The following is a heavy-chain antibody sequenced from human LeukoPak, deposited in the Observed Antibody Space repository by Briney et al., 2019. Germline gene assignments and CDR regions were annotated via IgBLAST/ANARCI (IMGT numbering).Heavy chain of an antibody. CDR2: ISSSSTI. Sequence: GGSLRLSCAASGFTFSSYSMNWVRQAPGKGLEWVSYISSSSTIYYADSVKGRFTISRDNAKNSLYLQMNSLRDEDTAVYYCAREGIAVADDVWGQGTTVTVSS. D-gene: IGHD6-19*01. CDR3: AREGIAVADDV. CDR1: GFTFSSYS. J-gene: IGHJ6*02. V-gene: IGHV3-48*02.